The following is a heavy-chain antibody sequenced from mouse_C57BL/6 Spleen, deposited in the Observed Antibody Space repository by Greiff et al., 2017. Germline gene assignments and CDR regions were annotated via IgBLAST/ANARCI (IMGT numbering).Heavy chain of an antibody. CDR3: ARHEEIYYGYDGAMDY. J-gene: IGHJ4*01. D-gene: IGHD2-2*01. CDR2: FYPGSGSI. Sequence: VQLQESGAELVKPGASVKLSCKASGYTFTEYTIHWVKQRSGQGLEWIGWFYPGSGSIKYNEKFKDKATLTADKSSSTVYMELSRLTSEDSAVYFCARHEEIYYGYDGAMDYWGQGTSVTVSS. CDR1: GYTFTEYT. V-gene: IGHV1-62-2*01.